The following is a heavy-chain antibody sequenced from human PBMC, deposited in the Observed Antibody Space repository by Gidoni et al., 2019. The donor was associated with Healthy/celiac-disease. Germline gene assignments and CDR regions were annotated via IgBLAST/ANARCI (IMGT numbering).Heavy chain of an antibody. J-gene: IGHJ4*02. CDR1: GFTFSSYA. CDR3: ARAYHFDY. CDR2: ISYDGSNK. D-gene: IGHD2-2*01. Sequence: QVQLVESGGGVVQPGRSLAISCAASGFTFSSYAMHWVRQAPGKGLEWVAVISYDGSNKYSPDSVKGRFTISRDNSKNTLYLQMNSLRAEDTAVYYCARAYHFDYWGQGTLVTVSS. V-gene: IGHV3-30-3*01.